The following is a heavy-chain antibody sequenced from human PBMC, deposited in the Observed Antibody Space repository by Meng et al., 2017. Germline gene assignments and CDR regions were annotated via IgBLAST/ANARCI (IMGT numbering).Heavy chain of an antibody. V-gene: IGHV1-2*06. CDR3: AREAITNYDILTGYPDY. CDR1: VYTFTGYY. D-gene: IGHD3-9*01. CDR2: INPNSGGT. J-gene: IGHJ4*02. Sequence: VQMVHLGAEVRRPGDSVKVYSSASVYTFTGYYMHCVRQAPGQGLEWMGRINPNSGGTNYAQKFQGRVTMTRDTSISTAYMELSRLRSDDTAVYYCAREAITNYDILTGYPDYWGQGTLVTVSS.